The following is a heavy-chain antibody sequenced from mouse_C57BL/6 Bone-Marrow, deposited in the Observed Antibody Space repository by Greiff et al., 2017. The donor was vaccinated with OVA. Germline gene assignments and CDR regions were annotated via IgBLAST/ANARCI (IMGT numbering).Heavy chain of an antibody. CDR3: TNWDGFAS. V-gene: IGHV6-6*01. CDR2: IRHKANNHAT. CDR1: GFTFSDAW. J-gene: IGHJ3*01. Sequence: EVMLVESGGGLVQPGGSMKLSCAASGFTFSDAWMDWVRQSPEKGLEWVAEIRHKANNHATYYAESGKGRFTTPRENPKSSVYLQMHRLRAEYTAIYYCTNWDGFASGAQGPLVPVPA. D-gene: IGHD4-1*01.